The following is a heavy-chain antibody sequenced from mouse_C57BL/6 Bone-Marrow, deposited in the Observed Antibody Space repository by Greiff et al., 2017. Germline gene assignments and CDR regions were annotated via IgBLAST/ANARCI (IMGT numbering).Heavy chain of an antibody. CDR3: ARHKSPGGYGSSYRYFDV. Sequence: QVQLKESGAELVKPGASVKLSCKASGYTFTEYTIHWVKQRSGQGLEWIGWFYPGSGSIKYNEKFKDKATLTADKSSSTVYMELSRLTSEDSSVYICARHKSPGGYGSSYRYFDVWGTGTTVTVSS. CDR1: GYTFTEYT. V-gene: IGHV1-62-2*01. J-gene: IGHJ1*03. CDR2: FYPGSGSI. D-gene: IGHD1-1*01.